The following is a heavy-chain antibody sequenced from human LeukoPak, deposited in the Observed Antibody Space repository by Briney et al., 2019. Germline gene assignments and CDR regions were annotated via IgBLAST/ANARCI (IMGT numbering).Heavy chain of an antibody. CDR3: ARDGPDAFDI. CDR2: ISYDGSNK. CDR1: GFTFSSYA. Sequence: GGSLRLSCAASGFTFSSYAMHWVRRAPGKGLEWVAVISYDGSNKYYADSVKGRFTISRDNSKNTLYLQMNSLRAEDTAVYYCARDGPDAFDIWGQGTMVTASS. V-gene: IGHV3-30*01. J-gene: IGHJ3*02.